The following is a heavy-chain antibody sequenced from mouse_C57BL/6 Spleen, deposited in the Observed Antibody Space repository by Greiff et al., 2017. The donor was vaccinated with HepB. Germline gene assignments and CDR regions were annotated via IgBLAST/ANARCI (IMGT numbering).Heavy chain of an antibody. Sequence: EVQLVESGPELVKPGASVKISCKASGYSFTGYYMNWVKQSPEKSLEWIGEINPSTGGTTYNQKFKAKATLTVDKSSSTAYMQLKSLTSEDSAVYYCARSHYDYDDAPFDYWGQGTTLTVSS. J-gene: IGHJ2*01. CDR1: GYSFTGYY. V-gene: IGHV1-42*01. CDR2: INPSTGGT. D-gene: IGHD2-4*01. CDR3: ARSHYDYDDAPFDY.